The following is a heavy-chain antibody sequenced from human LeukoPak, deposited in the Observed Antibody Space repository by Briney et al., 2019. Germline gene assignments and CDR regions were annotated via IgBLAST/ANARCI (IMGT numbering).Heavy chain of an antibody. V-gene: IGHV3-21*01. CDR1: GFTFSSYS. D-gene: IGHD3-9*01. CDR3: ARDENFDWLLSRHGMDV. Sequence: GGSLRLSCAASGFTFSSYSMNWVRQAPGKGLEWVSSISSSSSYIYYADSVKGRFTISRDNAKNSLYLQMNSLRAEDTAVYYCARDENFDWLLSRHGMDVWGQGTTVTVSS. CDR2: ISSSSSYI. J-gene: IGHJ6*02.